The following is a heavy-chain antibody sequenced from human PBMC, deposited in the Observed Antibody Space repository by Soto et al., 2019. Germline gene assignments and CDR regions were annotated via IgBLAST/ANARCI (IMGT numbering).Heavy chain of an antibody. CDR3: ATKAPNIYSTRDLRALFY. CDR1: VYTIAAYY. D-gene: IGHD5-18*01. J-gene: IGHJ4*01. V-gene: IGHV1-2*04. Sequence: ASVKVSCKNSVYTIAAYYMHWVLPVPGQGLEWMGWIKPNSGDTYSAQNFEGWVTLTRDTSINTAYMELRRLRSDDSAVYHCATKAPNIYSTRDLRALFYW. CDR2: IKPNSGDT.